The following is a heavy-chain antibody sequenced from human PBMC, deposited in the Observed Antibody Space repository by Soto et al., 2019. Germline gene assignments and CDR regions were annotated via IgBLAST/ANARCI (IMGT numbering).Heavy chain of an antibody. V-gene: IGHV4-61*01. CDR2: IYYSGST. CDR1: GGSVSSGSYY. J-gene: IGHJ4*02. CDR3: AREYSSGWYYFDY. Sequence: PWETLSLTCTVSGGSVSSGSYYWSWIRRPPGKGLEWIGYIYYSGSTNYNPSLKSRVTISVDTSKNQFSLKLSSVTAADTAVYYCAREYSSGWYYFDYWGQGTLVTVSS. D-gene: IGHD6-19*01.